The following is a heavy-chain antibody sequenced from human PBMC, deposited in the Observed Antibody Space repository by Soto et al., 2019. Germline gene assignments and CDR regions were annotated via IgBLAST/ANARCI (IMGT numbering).Heavy chain of an antibody. CDR2: INYFGST. D-gene: IGHD2-2*03. CDR1: GGSISGYY. CDR3: ARLNGYCISTNCHGYYGMDV. J-gene: IGHJ6*02. Sequence: PSETLSLTCTVSGGSISGYYWSWIRQPPGKRLEWIGYINYFGSTNYNPSLLSRVTISVDTSKNEFSLKLSSVTAADTAVYYCARLNGYCISTNCHGYYGMDVWGQGTTVTVSS. V-gene: IGHV4-59*08.